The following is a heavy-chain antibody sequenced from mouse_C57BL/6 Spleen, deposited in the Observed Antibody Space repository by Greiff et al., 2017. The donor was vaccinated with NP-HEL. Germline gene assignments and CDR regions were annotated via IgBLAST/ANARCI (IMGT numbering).Heavy chain of an antibody. CDR2: ISSKSNNYAT. J-gene: IGHJ4*01. CDR3: VREPGYDGYYLYAMDY. Sequence: DVMLVESGGGLVHPKGSLKLSCAASGFSFNTYAMNWVRQAPGKGLEWVARISSKSNNYATYYADSVKARFTISRDDSESMHYLQKNNLKTEDTAMYYCVREPGYDGYYLYAMDYWGQGTSVTVSS. CDR1: GFSFNTYA. D-gene: IGHD2-3*01. V-gene: IGHV10-1*01.